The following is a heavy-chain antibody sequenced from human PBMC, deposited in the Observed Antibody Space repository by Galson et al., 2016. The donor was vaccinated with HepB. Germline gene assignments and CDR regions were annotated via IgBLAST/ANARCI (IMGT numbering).Heavy chain of an antibody. CDR2: VYISADN. V-gene: IGHV4-4*07. CDR3: ARRHCSGGTCYPLDY. D-gene: IGHD2-15*01. Sequence: SETLSLTCTVSGASLRSPAYNWNWIRQSAGRGLEWIGRVYISADNTYNPPFRGRVFMSADLSQDILTLKLNSVTAADTAVFYCARRHCSGGTCYPLDYWGRGTLVTVSS. J-gene: IGHJ4*02. CDR1: GASLRSPAYN.